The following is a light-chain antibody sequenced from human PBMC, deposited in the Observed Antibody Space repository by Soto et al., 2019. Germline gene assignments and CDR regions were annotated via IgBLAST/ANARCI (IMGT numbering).Light chain of an antibody. CDR2: GAS. CDR3: QQYGNSPFT. Sequence: IVLTQSPGTLSLSPWETTTLSCSFSQTGSRSALAWYQQKPGQAPRLLIYGASNRATGIPDRFSGSGSGTDFTLTISRLEPEDFEVYYCQQYGNSPFTFGGGTKVDIK. CDR1: QTGSRSA. V-gene: IGKV3-20*01. J-gene: IGKJ4*01.